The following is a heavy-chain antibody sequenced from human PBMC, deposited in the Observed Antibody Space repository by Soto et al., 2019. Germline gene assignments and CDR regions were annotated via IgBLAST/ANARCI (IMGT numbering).Heavy chain of an antibody. J-gene: IGHJ6*02. V-gene: IGHV3-30*03. Sequence: QVQLVESGGGVVQPGRSLRLSCAASGLTFTRFGMHWVRQAPGKGLEWVAVMSYDGSKQYYGDSVKGRFTISSDNSQNTLYLQMNSLRTEDTAVYYCAIAHVDPYGDPDYYYDYGMDVWGQGTTVTVSS. CDR1: GLTFTRFG. CDR2: MSYDGSKQ. D-gene: IGHD4-17*01. CDR3: AIAHVDPYGDPDYYYDYGMDV.